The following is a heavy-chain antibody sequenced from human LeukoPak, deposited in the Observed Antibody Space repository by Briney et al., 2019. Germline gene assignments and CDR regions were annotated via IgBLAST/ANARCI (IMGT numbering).Heavy chain of an antibody. J-gene: IGHJ4*02. D-gene: IGHD6-19*01. CDR3: ARDLRIAVAGQVFDY. CDR1: GYTFTSYG. V-gene: IGHV1-18*04. CDR2: ISAYNGNT. Sequence: ASVKVSCKASGYTFTSYGISWGRQAPGQGLEWMGCISAYNGNTNYAQKLQGRVTMTTDTPTSTAYMELRSLRSDDTAVYYCARDLRIAVAGQVFDYWGQGTLVTVSS.